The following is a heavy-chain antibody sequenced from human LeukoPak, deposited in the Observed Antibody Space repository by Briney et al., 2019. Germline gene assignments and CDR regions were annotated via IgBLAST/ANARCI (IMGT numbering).Heavy chain of an antibody. Sequence: GGSLRLSCAASGFTFSSHGMHWVRQAPGKGLEWVAVIWYDGSNKYYADSVKGRFTISRDNSKNTLYLQMNSLRAEDTAVYYCAKAWPAAGTFDSWGQGSLVTVSS. V-gene: IGHV3-33*06. CDR1: GFTFSSHG. CDR3: AKAWPAAGTFDS. D-gene: IGHD6-13*01. CDR2: IWYDGSNK. J-gene: IGHJ4*02.